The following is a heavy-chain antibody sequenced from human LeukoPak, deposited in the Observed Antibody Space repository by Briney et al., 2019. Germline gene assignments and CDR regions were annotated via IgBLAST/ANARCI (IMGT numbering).Heavy chain of an antibody. J-gene: IGHJ4*02. D-gene: IGHD5-24*01. CDR3: ARGMATIALDY. CDR2: INHSGST. V-gene: IGHV4-34*01. Sequence: PSETLSLTCAVYGGSFSGYYWSWIRQPPGKGLEWIGEINHSGSTNYNPSLKSRVTISVDTSKNQFSLKLSSVTAADTAVYYCARGMATIALDYWGQGTLVTVSS. CDR1: GGSFSGYY.